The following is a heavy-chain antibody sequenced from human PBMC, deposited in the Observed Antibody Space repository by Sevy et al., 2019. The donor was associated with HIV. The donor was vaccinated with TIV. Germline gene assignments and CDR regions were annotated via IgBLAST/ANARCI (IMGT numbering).Heavy chain of an antibody. Sequence: SETLSLTCSVSGGSISSYYWSWIRQSPGKGLEWIGYIYYTGSTSYNPSLKSRVTISVDTSENQFSLKLSSVTAADTAVYYSAKTYSDYIFYAFDIWGQGTMVTVSS. D-gene: IGHD4-17*01. V-gene: IGHV4-59*12. CDR1: GGSISSYY. CDR2: IYYTGST. CDR3: AKTYSDYIFYAFDI. J-gene: IGHJ3*02.